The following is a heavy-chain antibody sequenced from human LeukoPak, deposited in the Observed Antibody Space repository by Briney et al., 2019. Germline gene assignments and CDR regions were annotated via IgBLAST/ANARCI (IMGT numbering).Heavy chain of an antibody. CDR1: GFTFSSYA. CDR2: MSYDGSNK. Sequence: PGGSLRLSCAASGFTFSSYAMHWVRQAPGKGLEWVAVMSYDGSNKYYADSVKGRFTISRDNSKNTLYLQMNSLRAEDTAVYYCARDITMVRGRYYYYGMDVWGKGTTVTVSS. J-gene: IGHJ6*04. V-gene: IGHV3-30*04. CDR3: ARDITMVRGRYYYYGMDV. D-gene: IGHD3-10*01.